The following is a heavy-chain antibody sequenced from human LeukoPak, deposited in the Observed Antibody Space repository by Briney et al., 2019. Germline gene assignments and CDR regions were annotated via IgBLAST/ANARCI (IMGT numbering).Heavy chain of an antibody. D-gene: IGHD3-3*01. V-gene: IGHV4-30-2*01. Sequence: PSQTLSLTCTVSGGSISSGGYYWSWIRQPPGKGLEWIGCIYHSGSTYYNPSLKSRVTISVDRPKNQFSLKLSSVTAADTAVYYCARGDYDFWSGYPYYMDVWGKGTTVTVSS. CDR1: GGSISSGGYY. CDR3: ARGDYDFWSGYPYYMDV. J-gene: IGHJ6*03. CDR2: IYHSGST.